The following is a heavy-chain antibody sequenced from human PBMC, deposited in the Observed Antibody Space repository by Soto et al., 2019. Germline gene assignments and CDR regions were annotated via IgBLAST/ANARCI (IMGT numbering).Heavy chain of an antibody. Sequence: GGSLRLSCAASGFTFSNYIMHWVRQAPGKGLEWVAIILHDGNNKYYADSVKGRFAISRDNSKNTLYLQMNSLRTEDTAIYYCARDDEGGSYCDLGYWGQGTLVTVSS. V-gene: IGHV3-30*09. J-gene: IGHJ4*02. CDR2: ILHDGNNK. D-gene: IGHD3-10*01. CDR3: ARDDEGGSYCDLGY. CDR1: GFTFSNYI.